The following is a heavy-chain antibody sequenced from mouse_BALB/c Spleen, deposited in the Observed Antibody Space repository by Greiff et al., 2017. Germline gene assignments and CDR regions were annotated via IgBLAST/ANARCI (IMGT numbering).Heavy chain of an antibody. CDR3: ARNDHYYGSSPWFAY. CDR1: GFSLTSYG. J-gene: IGHJ3*01. Sequence: VKLMESGPGLVQPSQSLSITCTVSGFSLTSYGVHWVRQSPGKGLEWLGVIWSGGSTDYNAAFISRLSISKDNSKSQVFFKMNSLQADDTAIYYCARNDHYYGSSPWFAYWGQGTLVTVSA. CDR2: IWSGGST. V-gene: IGHV2-4-1*01. D-gene: IGHD1-1*01.